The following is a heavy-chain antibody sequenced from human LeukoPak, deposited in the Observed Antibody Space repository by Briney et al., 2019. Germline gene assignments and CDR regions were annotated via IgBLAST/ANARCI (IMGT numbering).Heavy chain of an antibody. D-gene: IGHD5-18*01. Sequence: ASVKVSCKASGYTFTGYYMHWARQAPGQGLEWMGRINPNSGGTNYAQKFQGRVTMTRDTSISTAYMELSRLRSDDTAVYYCARDILVDTAMPDAFDIWGQGTMVTVSS. J-gene: IGHJ3*02. CDR3: ARDILVDTAMPDAFDI. V-gene: IGHV1-2*06. CDR2: INPNSGGT. CDR1: GYTFTGYY.